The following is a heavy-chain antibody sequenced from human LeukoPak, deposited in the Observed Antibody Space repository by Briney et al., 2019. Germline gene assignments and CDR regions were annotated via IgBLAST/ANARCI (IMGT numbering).Heavy chain of an antibody. V-gene: IGHV3-7*01. D-gene: IGHD3-9*01. CDR2: IKQDGSEK. Sequence: TGGSLRLSCAASGFTFSSYWMSWVRQAPGKGLEWVANIKQDGSEKYYVDSVKGRFTISRDNAKNSLYLQMNSLRAEDTAVYYCARETYYDILTGADDAFDIWGQGTMVTVSS. CDR1: GFTFSSYW. J-gene: IGHJ3*02. CDR3: ARETYYDILTGADDAFDI.